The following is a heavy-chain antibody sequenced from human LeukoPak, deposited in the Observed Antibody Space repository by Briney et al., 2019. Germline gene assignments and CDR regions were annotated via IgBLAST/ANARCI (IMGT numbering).Heavy chain of an antibody. D-gene: IGHD1-20*01. CDR2: ISSSGSTI. J-gene: IGHJ4*02. V-gene: IGHV3-48*03. Sequence: PGGSLRLSCAASGFTFSSYEMNWVRQAPGKGLEWVSYISSSGSTIYYADSVKGRFTISRDNAKNSLYLQMNSLRAEDTAIYYCARDNCVKLNCWGQGTLVTVPS. CDR1: GFTFSSYE. CDR3: ARDNCVKLNC.